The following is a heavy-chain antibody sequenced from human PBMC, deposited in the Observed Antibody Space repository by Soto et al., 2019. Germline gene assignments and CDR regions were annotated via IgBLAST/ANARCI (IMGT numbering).Heavy chain of an antibody. J-gene: IGHJ6*02. D-gene: IGHD3-3*01. CDR3: ARGYYDFWSGSYYYYYYGMDV. Sequence: SETLSLTCTVSGGSISSYYWSWIRQPPGKGLEWIGYIHYSGSTNYNPSLKSRVTISVDTSKNQFSLKLSSVTAADTAVYYCARGYYDFWSGSYYYYYYGMDVWGQGTTVTVSS. CDR2: IHYSGST. V-gene: IGHV4-59*01. CDR1: GGSISSYY.